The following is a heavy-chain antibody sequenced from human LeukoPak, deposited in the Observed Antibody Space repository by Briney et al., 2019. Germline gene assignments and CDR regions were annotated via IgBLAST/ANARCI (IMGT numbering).Heavy chain of an antibody. CDR2: IHPRSGYS. J-gene: IGHJ5*02. Sequence: ASVKVSCKTSGYTFTDYDVNWVRQAPGQGLEWMGYIHPRSGYSESAQGFQGRLSMTGDVSTGTAYMELSTLTSDDTAVYYCARVTSGMRYNWFDPWGQGTLIIVSS. D-gene: IGHD2-2*01. CDR1: GYTFTDYD. CDR3: ARVTSGMRYNWFDP. V-gene: IGHV1-8*01.